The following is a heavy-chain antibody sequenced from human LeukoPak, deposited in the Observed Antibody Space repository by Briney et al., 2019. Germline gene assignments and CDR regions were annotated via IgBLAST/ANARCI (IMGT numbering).Heavy chain of an antibody. Sequence: PSETLSLTCAVYGGSFSGYYWSWIRQPPGKGLEWIGEINHSGSTNYNPSLKSRVTISVDTSKNQFSLKLSSVTAADTAVYYCARPRLVGATSLYYWGQGTLVTVSS. CDR1: GGSFSGYY. J-gene: IGHJ4*02. D-gene: IGHD1-26*01. CDR2: INHSGST. CDR3: ARPRLVGATSLYY. V-gene: IGHV4-34*01.